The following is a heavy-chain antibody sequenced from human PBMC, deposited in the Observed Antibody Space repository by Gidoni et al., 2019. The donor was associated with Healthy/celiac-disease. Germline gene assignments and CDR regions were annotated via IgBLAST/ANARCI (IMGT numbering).Heavy chain of an antibody. D-gene: IGHD6-19*01. CDR3: ARPHGIAVAGPFDY. CDR2: INTNPGNP. J-gene: IGHJ4*02. V-gene: IGHV7-4-1*02. CDR1: GYTFTSYA. Sequence: QVQLVQSGSALKTPGASVTVSCKASGYTFTSYAMNWVRQAPGQGLEWMGWINTNPGNPTYAQCFTGRFVVSLDTSVSTAYLQISSLKAEDTAVYYCARPHGIAVAGPFDYWGQGTLVTVSS.